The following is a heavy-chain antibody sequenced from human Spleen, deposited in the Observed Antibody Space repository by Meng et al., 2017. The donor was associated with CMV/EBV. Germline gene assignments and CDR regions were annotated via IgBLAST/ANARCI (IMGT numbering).Heavy chain of an antibody. CDR1: GFTFSSYW. D-gene: IGHD4-17*01. V-gene: IGHV3-74*01. Sequence: GGSLRLSCAASGFTFSSYWMHWVRQAPGKGLVWVSRINSDGDSTSYADSVKGRFTISRDNAKNTLYLQMNSLRAEDTAVYYCAANPHGDYAFEYWGQGSLVTVSS. J-gene: IGHJ4*02. CDR2: INSDGDST. CDR3: AANPHGDYAFEY.